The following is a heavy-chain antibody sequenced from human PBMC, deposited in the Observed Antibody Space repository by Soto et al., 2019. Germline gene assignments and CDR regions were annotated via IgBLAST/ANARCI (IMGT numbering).Heavy chain of an antibody. J-gene: IGHJ5*02. CDR2: ITGSGGST. D-gene: IGHD3-3*01. Sequence: GGSLRLSCAASGTTFSSYVMSWVRQAPGKGLEWVSAITGSGGSTYYADSVKGRFTISRDNSRNMVYLQMNSLRVEDTAVYYCAKDKVVYDFWSGYYTSEGFDPWGQGTLVTVSS. V-gene: IGHV3-23*01. CDR1: GTTFSSYV. CDR3: AKDKVVYDFWSGYYTSEGFDP.